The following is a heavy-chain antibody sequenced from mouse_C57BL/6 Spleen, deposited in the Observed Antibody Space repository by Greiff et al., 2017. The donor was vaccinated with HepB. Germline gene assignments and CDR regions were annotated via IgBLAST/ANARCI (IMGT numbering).Heavy chain of an antibody. Sequence: VQLQQSGAELVRPGASVKLSCKASGYTFTDYYINWVKQRPGQGLEWIARIYPGSGNTYYNEKFKGKATLTAEKSSSTAYMQLSSLTSEDSAVYFCARYDYIYYAMDYWGQGTSVTVSS. CDR3: ARYDYIYYAMDY. CDR1: GYTFTDYY. CDR2: IYPGSGNT. V-gene: IGHV1-76*01. J-gene: IGHJ4*01. D-gene: IGHD1-3*01.